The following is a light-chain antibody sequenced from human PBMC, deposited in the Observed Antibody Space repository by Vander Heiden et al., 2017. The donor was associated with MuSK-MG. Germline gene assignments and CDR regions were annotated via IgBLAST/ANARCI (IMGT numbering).Light chain of an antibody. CDR3: SAWDISLSARV. J-gene: IGLJ3*02. CDR2: RNN. V-gene: IGLV10-54*04. Sequence: AGLTQPPSVSKGLRDTATLTCTGNSNNVGNQGAAWLQQLQGHPPKLLFYRNNLRPSGISERFSASRSGNTASLTITGLQPEDEADYYCSAWDISLSARVIGGGTKLTVL. CDR1: SNNVGNQG.